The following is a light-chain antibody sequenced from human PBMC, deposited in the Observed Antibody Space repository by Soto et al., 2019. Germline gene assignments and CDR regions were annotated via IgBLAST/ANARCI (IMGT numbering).Light chain of an antibody. Sequence: EIVLTQSPATLSLSPGERATLSCRASQSVSSYLAWYQQKPGQAPRLLIYDASNRATGIPARFSGSGSGTDFTLTISILEPEDFAVYYCQQRSNWPRSTFGQGTKVDIK. CDR2: DAS. J-gene: IGKJ1*01. CDR3: QQRSNWPRST. CDR1: QSVSSY. V-gene: IGKV3-11*01.